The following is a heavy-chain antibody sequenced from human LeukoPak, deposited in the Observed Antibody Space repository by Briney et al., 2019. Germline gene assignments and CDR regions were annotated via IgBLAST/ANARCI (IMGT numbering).Heavy chain of an antibody. V-gene: IGHV4-39*02. J-gene: IGHJ4*02. CDR1: GGSIISSTYY. Sequence: PSETLSLTCTVSGGSIISSTYYWGWIRQPPGKGLQWIGSIYYSGSTYYNPSLKSRLTISVDTSKNQFSLKLSSVTAADTAVYYCARVSLLLPGYSSSLFDYWGQGALVTVSS. CDR3: ARVSLLLPGYSSSLFDY. CDR2: IYYSGST. D-gene: IGHD6-13*01.